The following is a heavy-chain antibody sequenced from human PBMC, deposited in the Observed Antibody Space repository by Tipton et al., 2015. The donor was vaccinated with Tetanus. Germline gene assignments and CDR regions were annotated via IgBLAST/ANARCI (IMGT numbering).Heavy chain of an antibody. CDR2: VSSRGVS. Sequence: GLVKPSETLSLTCTVSGGSVRGGDHYWSWIRQPPGKGLEWLAYVSSRGVSHSDIFPKSRITASRDPSKNQFSLRLASVNAADTGLYFCARANFDSSKKGPFDSWGQGSLVIISA. CDR3: ARANFDSSKKGPFDS. D-gene: IGHD5-24*01. J-gene: IGHJ5*01. CDR1: GGSVRGGDHY. V-gene: IGHV4-61*08.